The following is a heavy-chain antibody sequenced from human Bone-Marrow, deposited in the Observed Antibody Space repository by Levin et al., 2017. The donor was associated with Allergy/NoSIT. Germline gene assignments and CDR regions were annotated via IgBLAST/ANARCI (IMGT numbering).Heavy chain of an antibody. V-gene: IGHV4-39*07. CDR2: THYTETT. CDR1: GGSISSSRYY. CDR3: ARDPGLGATTGNDDTFDV. J-gene: IGHJ3*01. D-gene: IGHD1-1*01. Sequence: PSETLSLTCSVSGGSISSSRYYWAWIRQSPETGLEWIGTTHYTETTDYNPSLKGRVTFSVDTPKNPFSLKLSSVTAADTAVYYCARDPGLGATTGNDDTFDVWGQGTAVTVSS.